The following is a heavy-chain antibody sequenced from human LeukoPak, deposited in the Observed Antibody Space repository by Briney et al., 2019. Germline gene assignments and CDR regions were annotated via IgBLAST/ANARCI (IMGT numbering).Heavy chain of an antibody. CDR1: GFTFSRYW. Sequence: GGSLRLSCAASGFTFSRYWMSWVRQAPGKGLEWAANIKQDGSEKYYVDSVKGRFTISRDNAKNSLYLQMNSLRADDTAMYYCARLYSNPFDYYYYYMDVWGKGTTVTVSS. CDR2: IKQDGSEK. CDR3: ARLYSNPFDYYYYYMDV. D-gene: IGHD4-11*01. J-gene: IGHJ6*03. V-gene: IGHV3-7*01.